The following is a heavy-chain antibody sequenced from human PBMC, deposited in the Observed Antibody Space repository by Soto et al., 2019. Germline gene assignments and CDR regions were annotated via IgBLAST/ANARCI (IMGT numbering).Heavy chain of an antibody. Sequence: PGESLKISCKGSGYSFTSYWISWARQMPGKGLEWMGRIDPSDSYTNYSPSFHGHVTISADKSISTAYLQWRSLKASDTDMYYCARRQAVGGTSGNGMDVWGQGTTVTVSS. CDR3: ARRQAVGGTSGNGMDV. CDR1: GYSFTSYW. D-gene: IGHD6-13*01. V-gene: IGHV5-10-1*01. CDR2: IDPSDSYT. J-gene: IGHJ6*02.